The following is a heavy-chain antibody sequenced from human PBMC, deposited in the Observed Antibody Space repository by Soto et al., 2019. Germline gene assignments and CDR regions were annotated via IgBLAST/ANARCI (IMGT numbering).Heavy chain of an antibody. CDR2: IYYSGST. D-gene: IGHD3-10*01. J-gene: IGHJ6*02. Sequence: SETLSLTCTVSGGSISSYYWSWIRQPPGKGLEWIGYIYYSGSTNYNPSLKSRVTISVDTSRNQFSLKLSSVTAADTALYYCARDYFGSASYDWGQGTTVTVSS. CDR1: GGSISSYY. CDR3: ARDYFGSASYD. V-gene: IGHV4-59*12.